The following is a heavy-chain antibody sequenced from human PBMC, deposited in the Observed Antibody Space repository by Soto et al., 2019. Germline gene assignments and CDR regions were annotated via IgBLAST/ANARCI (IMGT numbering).Heavy chain of an antibody. J-gene: IGHJ4*02. CDR3: ARDLGVSKALDY. Sequence: QVQLVQSGAEVKKPGSSVKVSCKASGGTFSSYTISWVRQAPGQGLEWMGRIIPILGIANYAQKFQGRVTITADKSTSTAYMDLSSLRSEDTAVYYCARDLGVSKALDYWGQGTLVTVSS. D-gene: IGHD3-10*01. V-gene: IGHV1-69*08. CDR2: IIPILGIA. CDR1: GGTFSSYT.